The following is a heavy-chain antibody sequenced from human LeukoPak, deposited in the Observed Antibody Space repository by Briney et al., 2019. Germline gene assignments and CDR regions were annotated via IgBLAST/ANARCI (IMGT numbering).Heavy chain of an antibody. CDR3: VRDNPPDY. Sequence: GGSLRLSCVASGFTFTSSWMSWVRQAPGKGLEWVANIKQDGSEKSYVESVRGRFTISRDNAKNSLYLQLNSLRAEDTALYYCVRDNPPDYWGQGTLVTVSS. CDR1: GFTFTSSW. J-gene: IGHJ4*02. V-gene: IGHV3-7*03. CDR2: IKQDGSEK.